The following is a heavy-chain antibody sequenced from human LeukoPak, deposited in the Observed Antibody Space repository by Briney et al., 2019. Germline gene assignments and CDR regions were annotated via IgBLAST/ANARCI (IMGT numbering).Heavy chain of an antibody. D-gene: IGHD4-23*01. V-gene: IGHV3-74*01. CDR2: IKGDGSDI. CDR1: GFTFSSYW. Sequence: PGGSLRLSCAASGFTFSSYWMHWVRQAPGKGLVWVSRIKGDGSDIIYADSVKGRFTISRDNAKNTLYLQMNSLRAEDTAVYYCTRDLDYGGYFDVDRWGQGTLVTVSS. J-gene: IGHJ5*02. CDR3: TRDLDYGGYFDVDR.